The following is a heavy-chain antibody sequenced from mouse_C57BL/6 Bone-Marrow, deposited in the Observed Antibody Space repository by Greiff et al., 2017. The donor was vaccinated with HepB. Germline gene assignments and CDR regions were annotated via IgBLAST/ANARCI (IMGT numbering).Heavy chain of an antibody. CDR1: GYSITSDY. J-gene: IGHJ2*01. V-gene: IGHV3-8*01. CDR3: ARSPSDDGYYFDY. CDR2: ISYSGST. D-gene: IGHD2-3*01. Sequence: EVKVVESGPGLAKPSQTLSLTCSVPGYSITSDYWNWIRKFPGNKLEYMGYISYSGSTYYNPSLKSRISITRDTSKNQYYLQLNSVTTEDTATYYGARSPSDDGYYFDYWGQGTTLTVSS.